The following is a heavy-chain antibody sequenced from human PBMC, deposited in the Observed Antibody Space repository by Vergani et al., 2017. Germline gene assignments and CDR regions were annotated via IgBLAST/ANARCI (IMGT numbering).Heavy chain of an antibody. Sequence: QVQLVESGGGVVQPGRSLRLSCAASGFTFSSYAMHWVRQAPGKGLEWVAVISYDGSNKYYADSVKGRFTISRDNSKNTLYLQMNSLRAEDTAVYYCAKDQGQWLGRRLETYYYYGMDVWGQGTTVTVSS. J-gene: IGHJ6*02. CDR2: ISYDGSNK. CDR1: GFTFSSYA. V-gene: IGHV3-30*07. D-gene: IGHD6-19*01. CDR3: AKDQGQWLGRRLETYYYYGMDV.